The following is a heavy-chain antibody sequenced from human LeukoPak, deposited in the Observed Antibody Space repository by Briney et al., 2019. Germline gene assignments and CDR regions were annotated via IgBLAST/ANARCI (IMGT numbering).Heavy chain of an antibody. CDR3: ARDYVETIFGSVNWFDP. D-gene: IGHD3-3*01. CDR1: GFTFSSYS. V-gene: IGHV3-21*01. CDR2: ISSSSSYI. Sequence: GGSLRLSCAASGFTFSSYSMNWVRQAPGKGLEWVSSISSSSSYIYYADSVKGRFTISRDNAKNSLYLQMNSLRAEDTAVYYCARDYVETIFGSVNWFDPWGQGTLVTVSS. J-gene: IGHJ5*02.